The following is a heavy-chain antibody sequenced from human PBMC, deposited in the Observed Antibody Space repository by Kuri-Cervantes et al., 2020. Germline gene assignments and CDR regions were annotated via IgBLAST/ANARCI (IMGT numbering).Heavy chain of an antibody. CDR2: ISAYNGDT. J-gene: IGHJ3*02. D-gene: IGHD4-17*01. Sequence: ASVKVSCKASGYTFTGYYIHWVRQAPGQGLEWMGWISAYNGDTNYAQKLQGRVTMTTDTSTSTAYMELRSLRSDDTAVYYCARDPVEVYGDYVDAFDIWGQGTMVTVSS. CDR1: GYTFTGYY. CDR3: ARDPVEVYGDYVDAFDI. V-gene: IGHV1-18*04.